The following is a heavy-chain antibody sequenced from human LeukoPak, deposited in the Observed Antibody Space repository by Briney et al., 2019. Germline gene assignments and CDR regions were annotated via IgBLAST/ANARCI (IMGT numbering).Heavy chain of an antibody. V-gene: IGHV4-34*01. Sequence: SKTRSLTCAVNGGSFSGYYWSWIRQPPGKGLEWIGEINHSGSTNYNPSLKSRVTISVDTSKNQFSLKLSSVTAADTAVYYCARGADPNRFFDYWGQGTLVTVSS. CDR2: INHSGST. CDR3: ARGADPNRFFDY. CDR1: GGSFSGYY. J-gene: IGHJ4*02. D-gene: IGHD1/OR15-1a*01.